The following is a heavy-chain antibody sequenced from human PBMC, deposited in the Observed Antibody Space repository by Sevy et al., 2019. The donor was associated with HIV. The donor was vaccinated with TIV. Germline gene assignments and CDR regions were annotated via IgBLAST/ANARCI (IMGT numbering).Heavy chain of an antibody. Sequence: GGSLRLSCAASGFIFSSFGMHWVRQAPGKGLEWVAFIHYKGSDKYYADAMKGRYTISRDNSKNMVYLQMSSLRAEDTAVYYCAKDYSTGWYGYYYGMDVRGQGTTVTVSS. V-gene: IGHV3-30*02. CDR3: AKDYSTGWYGYYYGMDV. CDR1: GFIFSSFG. J-gene: IGHJ6*02. D-gene: IGHD6-19*01. CDR2: IHYKGSDK.